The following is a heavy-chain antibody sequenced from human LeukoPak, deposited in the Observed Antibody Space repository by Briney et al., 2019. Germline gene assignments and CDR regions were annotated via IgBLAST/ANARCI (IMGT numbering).Heavy chain of an antibody. V-gene: IGHV4-34*01. CDR3: ARTAHYYYYMDV. Sequence: PSETLSLTCSVSGGSISGHYWSWIRQPPGKGLEWIGEINHSGSTNYNPSLKSRVTISVDTSKNQFSLKLSSVTAADTAVYYCARTAHYYYYMDVWGKGTTVTVSS. J-gene: IGHJ6*03. CDR1: GGSISGHY. CDR2: INHSGST.